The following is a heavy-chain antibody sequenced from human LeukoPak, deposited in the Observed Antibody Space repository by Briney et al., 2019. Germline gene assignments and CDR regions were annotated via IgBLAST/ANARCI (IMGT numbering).Heavy chain of an antibody. CDR2: IDWDDDI. CDR3: ACMTQDSSGLFEY. Sequence: SGPALVKPTQTLTLTCTFSGFSLSTSGMRVNWIRQPPGKALEWLARIDWDDDIFYSTSLKTRLTISKDTSKNQVVLTMTNMDPVDTATYYCACMTQDSSGLFEYWGQGTLVTVSS. CDR1: GFSLSTSGMR. J-gene: IGHJ4*02. V-gene: IGHV2-70*04. D-gene: IGHD3-22*01.